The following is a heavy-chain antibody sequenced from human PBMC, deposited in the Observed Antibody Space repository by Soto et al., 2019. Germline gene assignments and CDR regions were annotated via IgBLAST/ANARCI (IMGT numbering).Heavy chain of an antibody. Sequence: QVQLVQSGAEVKKPGASVKVSCKASGYTFTNFGISWVRQAPGQGLEWMGWISAYNGNTNYAQNFQGRVTMTTDTSTSTADMELRSRRSDDTAVNYCARGGTPLDYWGQGTLVTVSS. V-gene: IGHV1-18*01. CDR1: GYTFTNFG. J-gene: IGHJ4*02. CDR3: ARGGTPLDY. D-gene: IGHD3-16*01. CDR2: ISAYNGNT.